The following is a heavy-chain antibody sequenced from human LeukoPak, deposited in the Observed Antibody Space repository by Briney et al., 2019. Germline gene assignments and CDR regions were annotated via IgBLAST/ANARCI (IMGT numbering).Heavy chain of an antibody. CDR3: ASSRTMVRGVIGPLYYYYGMDV. D-gene: IGHD3-10*01. Sequence: SVKVSCKASGGTFSSYAISWVRQAPGQGLGWMGGIIPIFGTANYAQKFQGRVTTTADESTSTAYMELSSLRSEDTAVYYCASSRTMVRGVIGPLYYYYGMDVWGQGTTVTVSS. J-gene: IGHJ6*02. CDR1: GGTFSSYA. V-gene: IGHV1-69*13. CDR2: IIPIFGTA.